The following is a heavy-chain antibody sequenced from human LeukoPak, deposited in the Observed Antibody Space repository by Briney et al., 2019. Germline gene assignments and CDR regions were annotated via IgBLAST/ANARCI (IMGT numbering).Heavy chain of an antibody. CDR1: GGSISSYY. D-gene: IGHD6-19*01. CDR2: IYYSGST. CDR3: ARGYSSGWSDY. Sequence: SETXSLXCTVSGGSISSYYWSWIRQPPGKGLEWIGYIYYSGSTNYNPSLKSRVTISVDTSKNQFSLKLSSATAADTAVYYCARGYSSGWSDYWGQGTLVTVSS. V-gene: IGHV4-59*08. J-gene: IGHJ4*02.